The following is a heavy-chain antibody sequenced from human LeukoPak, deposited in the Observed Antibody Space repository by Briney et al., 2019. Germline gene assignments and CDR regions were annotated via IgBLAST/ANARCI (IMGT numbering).Heavy chain of an antibody. CDR2: ISSSSSYI. V-gene: IGHV3-21*01. Sequence: GGSLRLSCAASGVAFSGDSMNWVRRGPGKGLGWGSSISSSSSYIYYADSVKGRLTISRDNAKNSLYLQMNSLRAEDTAVYYCARVKYSSAGNDYWGQGTLVTVSS. CDR3: ARVKYSSAGNDY. D-gene: IGHD6-25*01. J-gene: IGHJ4*02. CDR1: GVAFSGDS.